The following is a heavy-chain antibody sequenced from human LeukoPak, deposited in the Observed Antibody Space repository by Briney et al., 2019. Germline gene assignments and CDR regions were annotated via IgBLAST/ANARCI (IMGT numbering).Heavy chain of an antibody. V-gene: IGHV4-4*07. CDR2: IYTTGDT. J-gene: IGHJ4*02. CDR1: SGSIRSYH. CDR3: ARNGYTKSWTHLDY. D-gene: IGHD3/OR15-3a*01. Sequence: PSETLSLTCTVSSGSIRSYHGAWIRQPAGKTLEWLGRIYTTGDTDYNPSLKSRVTMSVDTSKNQFSLNLRSVTTADTAFYYCARNGYTKSWTHLDYWGQGILVSVSS.